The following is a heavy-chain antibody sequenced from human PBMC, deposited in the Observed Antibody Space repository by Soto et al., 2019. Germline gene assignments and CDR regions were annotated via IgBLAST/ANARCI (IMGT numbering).Heavy chain of an antibody. D-gene: IGHD5-12*01. CDR3: VAFVREYSGLSEAFDI. CDR1: GYTLTELS. CDR2: FDPEDGET. V-gene: IGHV1-24*01. J-gene: IGHJ3*02. Sequence: ASVKVSCKVSGYTLTELSMHWVRQAPGKGLEWMGGFDPEDGETIYAQKFQGRVTMTEDTSTDTAYMELSSLRSEDTAVYYCVAFVREYSGLSEAFDIWGQGTMVTVSS.